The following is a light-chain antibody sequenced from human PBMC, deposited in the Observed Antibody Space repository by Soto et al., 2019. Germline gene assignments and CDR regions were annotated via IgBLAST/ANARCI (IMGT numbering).Light chain of an antibody. Sequence: QSVLTQPASVSASPGQSIAISCTGTSRDIGGYNYVSWYQQHPGKAPKLMIYEVSNRPSGVSNRFSGSKSGDTASLTISGLQPEDEADYYCTSYTSSSTLVFGTGTKVTVL. CDR1: SRDIGGYNY. CDR2: EVS. J-gene: IGLJ1*01. CDR3: TSYTSSSTLV. V-gene: IGLV2-14*01.